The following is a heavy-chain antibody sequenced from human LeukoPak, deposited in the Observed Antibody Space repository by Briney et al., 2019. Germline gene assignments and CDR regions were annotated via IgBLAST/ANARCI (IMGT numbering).Heavy chain of an antibody. CDR1: GASITGHY. CDR2: IYYSGST. J-gene: IGHJ6*02. V-gene: IGHV4-59*11. Sequence: SETLSLTCTVSGASITGHYWSWIRQPPGKGLEWIGYIYYSGSTNYNPSLKSRVTISVDTSKNQFSLKLSSVTAADTAVYYCARALRARITGTTASVYGMDVWGQGTTVTVSS. CDR3: ARALRARITGTTASVYGMDV. D-gene: IGHD1-20*01.